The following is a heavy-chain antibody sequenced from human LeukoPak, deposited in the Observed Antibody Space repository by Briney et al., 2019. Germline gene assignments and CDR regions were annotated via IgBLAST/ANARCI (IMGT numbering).Heavy chain of an antibody. CDR3: AKDILAAGLFFDY. CDR1: GFTFSDYY. V-gene: IGHV3-11*01. J-gene: IGHJ4*02. CDR2: IDMSGTTI. D-gene: IGHD6-13*01. Sequence: GGSLGLSCAASGFTFSDYYMGWVRQAPGKGLEWVSYIDMSGTTIYYADSVKGRFTISRDNAKNSLFLQMNSLRAEDTAVYYCAKDILAAGLFFDYWGQGVLVTVSS.